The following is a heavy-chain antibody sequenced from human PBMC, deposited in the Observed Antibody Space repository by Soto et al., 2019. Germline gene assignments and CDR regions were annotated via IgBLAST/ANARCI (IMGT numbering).Heavy chain of an antibody. CDR1: GGSISSGGYY. D-gene: IGHD2-15*01. J-gene: IGHJ6*02. CDR3: ARVSRVVVVHYQYYYYGMDV. V-gene: IGHV4-31*03. CDR2: IYYSGST. Sequence: QVQLQESGPGLVKPSQTLSLTCTVSGGSISSGGYYWSWIRQHPGKGLEWVGYIYYSGSTYYNPSLKSRVTISVDTAKNQFSLKLGSVTAADTAVYYCARVSRVVVVHYQYYYYGMDVWGQGTTVTVSS.